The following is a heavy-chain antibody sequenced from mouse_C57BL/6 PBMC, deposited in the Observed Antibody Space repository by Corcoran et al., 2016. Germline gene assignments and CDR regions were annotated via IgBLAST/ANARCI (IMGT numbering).Heavy chain of an antibody. D-gene: IGHD2-5*01. CDR1: GYTFTDYY. Sequence: IQLQQSGPELVKPGASVKISCKASGYTFTDYYINWVKQRPGKSLEWIGYIYPNNGGNGYNQKFKGKATLTVDKSSSTAYMELRSLTSEDSAVYYCARKDYSKGGFAYWGQGTLVTVSA. CDR3: ARKDYSKGGFAY. CDR2: IYPNNGGN. J-gene: IGHJ3*01. V-gene: IGHV1-34*01.